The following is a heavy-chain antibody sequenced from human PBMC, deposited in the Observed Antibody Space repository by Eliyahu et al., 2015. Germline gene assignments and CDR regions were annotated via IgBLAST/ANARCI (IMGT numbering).Heavy chain of an antibody. D-gene: IGHD6-19*01. CDR2: IIPLFGTA. V-gene: IGHV1-69*01. Sequence: QVQLVQSGAEVKKPESSVKVSCKASGGTFSSYSISWVRQAPGQGLEWMGGIIPLFGTANYAQKFQGRITITADESTSTAYMELRSLRSEDTAVYYCVLEGGSSGPRRFDRWGQGTLVTVSS. CDR3: VLEGGSSGPRRFDR. J-gene: IGHJ5*02. CDR1: GGTFSSYS.